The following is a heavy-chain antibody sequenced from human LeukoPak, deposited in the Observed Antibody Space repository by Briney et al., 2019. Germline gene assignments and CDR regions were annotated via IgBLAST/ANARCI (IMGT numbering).Heavy chain of an antibody. Sequence: GGSLRLSCAASGFTFTSFWMSWVRQAPGKGLEWVANIKEDGSETYYVDSVRGRFTISRDDAKNSVYLQMNSLRAEDSAVYYCARDRFGGMDVWGKGTSVTVSS. CDR3: ARDRFGGMDV. CDR2: IKEDGSET. J-gene: IGHJ6*04. V-gene: IGHV3-7*01. D-gene: IGHD4-23*01. CDR1: GFTFTSFW.